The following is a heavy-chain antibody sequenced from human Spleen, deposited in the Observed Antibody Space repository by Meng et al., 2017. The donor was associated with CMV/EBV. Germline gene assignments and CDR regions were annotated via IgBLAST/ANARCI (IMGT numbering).Heavy chain of an antibody. CDR2: FGGLDGSA. CDR3: AKDEYSSSPHYFDS. V-gene: IGHV3-23*01. CDR1: GFRFDIYA. D-gene: IGHD6-13*01. J-gene: IGHJ4*02. Sequence: GGSLRLSCAASGFRFDIYAMNWVRQAPGKGLEWVAGFGGLDGSAFYADSVKGRFTVSRDNSKNTLFLQMNSLRADDTAIYYCAKDEYSSSPHYFDSWGQGTLVTVSS.